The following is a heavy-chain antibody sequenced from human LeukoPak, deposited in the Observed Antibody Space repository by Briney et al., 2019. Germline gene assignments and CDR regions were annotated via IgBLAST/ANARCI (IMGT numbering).Heavy chain of an antibody. CDR1: GGSISSYY. J-gene: IGHJ3*02. CDR2: IYYSGST. CDR3: ARVRVNFWSGYSARGAFDI. D-gene: IGHD3-3*01. V-gene: IGHV4-59*12. Sequence: SETLSLTCTVSGGSISSYYWSWIRQPPGKGLEWIGYIYYSGSTNYNPSLKSRVTISVDTSKNQFSLKLSSVTAADTAVYYCARVRVNFWSGYSARGAFDIWGQGTMVTVSS.